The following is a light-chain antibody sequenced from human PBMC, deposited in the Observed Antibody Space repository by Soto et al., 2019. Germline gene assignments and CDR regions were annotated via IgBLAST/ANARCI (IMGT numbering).Light chain of an antibody. J-gene: IGKJ1*01. Sequence: AIRITQSPSSLSASTGDRVTITCRASQGISSYLAWYQQKPVKAPKLLIYAASTLQSGVPSRFSGSGSGTDFTLTISCMQSEDFANYYCQQYYSYPWTFGQGTKVDIK. V-gene: IGKV1-8*01. CDR1: QGISSY. CDR3: QQYYSYPWT. CDR2: AAS.